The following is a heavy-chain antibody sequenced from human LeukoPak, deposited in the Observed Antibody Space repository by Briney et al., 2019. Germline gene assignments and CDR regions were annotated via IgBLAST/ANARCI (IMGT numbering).Heavy chain of an antibody. Sequence: GESLKISCKGSGYSFTSYWIGWVRQMPGKGLEWMGIIYPGDSDTRYSPSFQGQVTISADKSISTAYLQWSSLKASDTAMYYCVRRGSPPGFYYYMDVWGKGTTVTVSS. V-gene: IGHV5-51*01. CDR2: IYPGDSDT. CDR3: VRRGSPPGFYYYMDV. CDR1: GYSFTSYW. D-gene: IGHD3-16*01. J-gene: IGHJ6*03.